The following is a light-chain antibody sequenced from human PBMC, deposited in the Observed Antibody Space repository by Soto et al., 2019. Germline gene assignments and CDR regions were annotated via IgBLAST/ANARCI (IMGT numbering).Light chain of an antibody. J-gene: IGKJ4*01. V-gene: IGKV1-5*01. CDR3: QQYTNFPLT. Sequence: DIQMTQSPSTLSASVGDRVTITCRASQSISSWLAWYQQKPGKAPKLLIHEASRLESGVPSRFSGSESGTEFTLTISGLPADDFATYYCQQYTNFPLTFGGGTKVEIK. CDR2: EAS. CDR1: QSISSW.